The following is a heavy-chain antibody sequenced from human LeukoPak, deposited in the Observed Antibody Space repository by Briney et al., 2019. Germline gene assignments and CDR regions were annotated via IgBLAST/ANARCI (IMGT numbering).Heavy chain of an antibody. J-gene: IGHJ4*02. Sequence: PGGSLRLSCAASGFTFINAWMSWVRQAPGKGLEWVGRIKSNTDGGTADHGTPVKGRFIISSDDSKNTLYLQMNRLKTEDTAVYFCSTVGPSGSHYPLDSWGQGTLVTGSS. CDR1: GFTFINAW. V-gene: IGHV3-15*01. CDR2: IKSNTDGGTA. D-gene: IGHD3-10*01. CDR3: STVGPSGSHYPLDS.